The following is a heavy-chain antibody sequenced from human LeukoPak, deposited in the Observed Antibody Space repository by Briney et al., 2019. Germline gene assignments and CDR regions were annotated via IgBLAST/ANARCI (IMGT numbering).Heavy chain of an antibody. D-gene: IGHD6-6*01. Sequence: PSETLSLTCTVSGGSISSGSYYWGWIRQPPGTGLEWIANVYYNGNTAYNPSLRSRVTIPIDTSKSQSSLRLNSVTAADTAVYYCARVGWGDAAAHPNWLDPWGQGTLVTVSS. J-gene: IGHJ5*02. CDR1: GGSISSGSYY. V-gene: IGHV4-39*07. CDR3: ARVGWGDAAAHPNWLDP. CDR2: VYYNGNT.